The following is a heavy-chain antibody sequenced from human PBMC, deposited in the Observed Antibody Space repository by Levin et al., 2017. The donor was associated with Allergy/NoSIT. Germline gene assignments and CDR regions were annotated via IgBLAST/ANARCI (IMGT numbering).Heavy chain of an antibody. Sequence: PSETLSLTCTVSGGSISSGGYYWSWIRQHPGKGLEWIGYIYYSGSTSYNPSLKSRVTMSVDTSKNQFSLNLSSVTAADTAVYYCARLLKYSGYDWLDYWGQGTLVSVSS. CDR2: IYYSGST. CDR3: ARLLKYSGYDWLDY. V-gene: IGHV4-31*03. J-gene: IGHJ4*02. CDR1: GGSISSGGYY. D-gene: IGHD5-12*01.